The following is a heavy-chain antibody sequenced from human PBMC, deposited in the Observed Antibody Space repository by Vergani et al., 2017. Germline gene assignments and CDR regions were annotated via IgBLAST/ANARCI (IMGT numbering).Heavy chain of an antibody. CDR2: IIPILGIA. CDR3: AGGGVATSYYYYGMDV. Sequence: QVQLVQSGAEVKKPGSSVKVSCKASGGTFSSYTISWVRQAPGQGLEWMGRIIPILGIANYAQKFQGRVTITEDKSTSTAYMGLSSLRSEDTAVYYGAGGGVATSYYYYGMDVWGQGTTVTVSS. CDR1: GGTFSSYT. J-gene: IGHJ6*02. D-gene: IGHD5-12*01. V-gene: IGHV1-69*02.